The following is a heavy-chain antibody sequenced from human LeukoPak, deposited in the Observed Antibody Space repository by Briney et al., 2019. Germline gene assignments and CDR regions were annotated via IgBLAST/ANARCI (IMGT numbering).Heavy chain of an antibody. CDR1: GFTFSSYA. D-gene: IGHD5-18*01. CDR3: ARDMREDIAMVTLVY. Sequence: GGSLRLSCAASGFTFSSYAMHWVRQAPGEGLEWVAVISYDGSNKYYADSVKGRFTISRDNAKNSLYLQMNSLRAEDTAVYYCARDMREDIAMVTLVYWGQGTLVTVSS. J-gene: IGHJ4*02. CDR2: ISYDGSNK. V-gene: IGHV3-30-3*01.